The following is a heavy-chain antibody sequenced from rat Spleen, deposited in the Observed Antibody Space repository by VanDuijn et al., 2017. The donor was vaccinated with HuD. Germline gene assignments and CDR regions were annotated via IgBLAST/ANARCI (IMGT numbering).Heavy chain of an antibody. D-gene: IGHD1-9*01. J-gene: IGHJ2*01. V-gene: IGHV5S10*01. CDR1: GFTFSDYN. Sequence: EVQLVESGGGLVQPGRSLKLSCAASGFTFSDYNMAWVRQAPKKGLEWVATIIYDGSGTYYRDSVKGRFTTSRDNAKSTLYLQMDSLRSEDTATYYCARRHYGYTDYFDYWGQGVMVTVSS. CDR3: ARRHYGYTDYFDY. CDR2: IIYDGSGT.